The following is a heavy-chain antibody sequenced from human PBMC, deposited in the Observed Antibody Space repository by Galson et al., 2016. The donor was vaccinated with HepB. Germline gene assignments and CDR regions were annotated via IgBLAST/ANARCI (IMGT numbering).Heavy chain of an antibody. Sequence: SLRLSCAASGFTFSNYAMSWVRQAPGKGLEWVSAISGSGGSPYYADSVKGRFSTSRDIRMNTLSLHMKSLRAEDTAMYYCASFGGSYIGGWGQGTLVTVSS. D-gene: IGHD3-16*01. CDR1: GFTFSNYA. CDR2: ISGSGGSP. J-gene: IGHJ4*02. CDR3: ASFGGSYIGG. V-gene: IGHV3-23*01.